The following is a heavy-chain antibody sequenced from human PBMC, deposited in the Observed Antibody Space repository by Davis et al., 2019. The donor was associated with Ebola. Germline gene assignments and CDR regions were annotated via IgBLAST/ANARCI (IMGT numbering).Heavy chain of an antibody. J-gene: IGHJ6*02. CDR3: ASPLCIAAWDYGMDV. V-gene: IGHV3-23*01. D-gene: IGHD6-13*01. CDR1: GFTFSSYA. Sequence: PGGSLRLSCAASGFTFSSYAMSWVRQAPGKGLEWVSAISGSGGSTYYADSVKGRFTISRDNAKNSLYLQMNSLRAEDTAVYYCASPLCIAAWDYGMDVWGQGTTVTVSS. CDR2: ISGSGGST.